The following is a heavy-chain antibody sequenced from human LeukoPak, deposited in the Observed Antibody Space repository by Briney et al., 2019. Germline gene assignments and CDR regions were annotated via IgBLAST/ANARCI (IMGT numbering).Heavy chain of an antibody. CDR1: GFTFSSYW. Sequence: SGGSLRLSCAASGFTFSSYWMHWVRQVPGKGLVWVSLINSDGGSTRYADSVKGRFTISRDNAKKTLYLQMNSLRAEDTAVYYRARKGQFSSGWDPLNYWGQGTLVTVSS. V-gene: IGHV3-74*01. CDR2: INSDGGST. J-gene: IGHJ4*02. CDR3: ARKGQFSSGWDPLNY. D-gene: IGHD6-19*01.